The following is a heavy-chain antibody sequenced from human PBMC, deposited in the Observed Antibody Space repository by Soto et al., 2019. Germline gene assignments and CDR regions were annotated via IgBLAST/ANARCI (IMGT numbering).Heavy chain of an antibody. V-gene: IGHV4-4*07. D-gene: IGHD3-22*01. J-gene: IGHJ4*02. Sequence: PSETLSLTCTVSGGSISSYYWSWIRQPAGKGLEWIGRIYTSGSTNYNPSLKSRVTMSVDTSKDQFSLKLSSVTAADTAVYYCARVRYYDSSGYPLYYFDCWGQGTLVTVSS. CDR1: GGSISSYY. CDR2: IYTSGST. CDR3: ARVRYYDSSGYPLYYFDC.